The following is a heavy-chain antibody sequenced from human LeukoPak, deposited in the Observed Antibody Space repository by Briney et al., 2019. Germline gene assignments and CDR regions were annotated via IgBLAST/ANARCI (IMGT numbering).Heavy chain of an antibody. J-gene: IGHJ4*02. V-gene: IGHV1-18*01. Sequence: ASVKVSCKASGYTFTSYGISWVRQAPGQGLEWMGWISAYNGNTNYAQKLQGRVTMTTDTSTSTAYMELRSLRSDDTAVYYCASSPYYDDSSGSYYWGQATLVTVSS. CDR3: ASSPYYDDSSGSYY. CDR1: GYTFTSYG. D-gene: IGHD3-22*01. CDR2: ISAYNGNT.